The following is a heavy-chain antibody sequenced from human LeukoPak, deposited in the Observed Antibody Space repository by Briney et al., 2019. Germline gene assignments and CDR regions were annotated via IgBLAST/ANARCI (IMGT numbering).Heavy chain of an antibody. J-gene: IGHJ5*02. Sequence: ASVKVSCKASGYTFSDYYMHWVRQAPGQGLEWMGVINPSGGSTRYAQKFQGRVTMTRDMSTSTVDMELSSLTSEDTAVYYCARDGCSSTTNCDENNWFDPWGQGTLVIVSS. V-gene: IGHV1-46*01. CDR2: INPSGGST. CDR1: GYTFSDYY. CDR3: ARDGCSSTTNCDENNWFDP. D-gene: IGHD2/OR15-2a*01.